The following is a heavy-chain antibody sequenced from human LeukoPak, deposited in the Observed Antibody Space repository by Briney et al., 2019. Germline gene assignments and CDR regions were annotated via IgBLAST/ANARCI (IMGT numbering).Heavy chain of an antibody. CDR1: GFSVSNTY. Sequence: PGGSLRLSCAASGFSVSNTYMSWVRQAPGKGLEWVSVIYSGDSGVSTYYADSVKGRFTISRHNSKNTLYLQMSSLRAEDTAVYYCARGLHYYYYGMDVWGQGTTVTVSS. V-gene: IGHV3-53*04. CDR2: IYSGDSGVST. CDR3: ARGLHYYYYGMDV. J-gene: IGHJ6*02. D-gene: IGHD3-10*01.